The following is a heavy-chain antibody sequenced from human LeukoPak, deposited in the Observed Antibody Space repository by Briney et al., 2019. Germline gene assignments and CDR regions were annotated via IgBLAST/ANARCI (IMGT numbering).Heavy chain of an antibody. J-gene: IGHJ4*02. CDR2: ISYHGRNK. Sequence: PGGSLRLSCAASGFNSSSYSMHWVRQAPGKGLEWVAVISYHGRNKYYADSVMGRFTISRDSSKNSVSLLMNGLKTEDTAVYYCARDGGPLNYNFWGGYYQYFDSWGQGTLVTVSS. CDR1: GFNSSSYS. V-gene: IGHV3-30*04. D-gene: IGHD3-3*01. CDR3: ARDGGPLNYNFWGGYYQYFDS.